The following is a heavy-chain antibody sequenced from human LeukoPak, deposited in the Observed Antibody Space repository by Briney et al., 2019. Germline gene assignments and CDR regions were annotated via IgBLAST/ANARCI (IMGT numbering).Heavy chain of an antibody. J-gene: IGHJ4*02. Sequence: PGGSLRLSCAASGFTFSSNAMSWVRQAPGKGLEWVSAISGSGDSTYYADSVKGRFTISRDNSKNTLYLQMNSLRAEDTAVYYCAKSAGYSYGYYFDYWGQGTLVTVSS. CDR3: AKSAGYSYGYYFDY. CDR2: ISGSGDST. CDR1: GFTFSSNA. V-gene: IGHV3-23*01. D-gene: IGHD5-18*01.